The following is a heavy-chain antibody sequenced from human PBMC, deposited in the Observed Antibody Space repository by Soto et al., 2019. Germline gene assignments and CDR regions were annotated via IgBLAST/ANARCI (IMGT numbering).Heavy chain of an antibody. D-gene: IGHD6-6*01. CDR2: INPNSGGT. Sequence: ASVKVSCKASGYTFTGYYMHWVRQAPGQGLEWMGWINPNSGGTNYAQKFQGWVTMTRDTSISTAYMELSRLRSDDTAVYYCARDRPTSIAARPGYYYGMDVWGQRTTVTVSS. CDR3: ARDRPTSIAARPGYYYGMDV. V-gene: IGHV1-2*04. CDR1: GYTFTGYY. J-gene: IGHJ6*02.